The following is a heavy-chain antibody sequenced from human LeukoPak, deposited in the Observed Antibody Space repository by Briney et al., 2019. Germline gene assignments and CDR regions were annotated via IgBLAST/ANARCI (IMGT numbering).Heavy chain of an antibody. J-gene: IGHJ3*02. V-gene: IGHV4-34*01. CDR1: GGSFSGYY. Sequence: SETLSLTCAVYGGSFSGYYWSWIRQPPGKGLEWIGEINHSGSTNYNPSLKSRVTISVDTSKNQFSLKLSSVTAADTAVYYCARGALITMIVENAFDIWGQGTMVTVSS. CDR3: ARGALITMIVENAFDI. D-gene: IGHD3-22*01. CDR2: INHSGST.